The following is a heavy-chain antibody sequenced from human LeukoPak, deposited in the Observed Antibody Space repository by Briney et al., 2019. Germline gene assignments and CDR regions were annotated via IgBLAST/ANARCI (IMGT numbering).Heavy chain of an antibody. J-gene: IGHJ6*04. D-gene: IGHD1-14*01. Sequence: SRTLSLTCTVSGGSISSGGYYWSWIRQHPGKGLEWIGYIYYSGSTYYNPSLKSRVTISVDTSKNQFSLKLSSVTAADTAVYYCARNRRFALYYYYGMDVWGKGTTVTVSS. CDR1: GGSISSGGYY. CDR2: IYYSGST. CDR3: ARNRRFALYYYYGMDV. V-gene: IGHV4-31*03.